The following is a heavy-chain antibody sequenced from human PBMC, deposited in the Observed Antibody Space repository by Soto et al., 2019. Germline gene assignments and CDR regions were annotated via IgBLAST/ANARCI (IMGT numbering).Heavy chain of an antibody. CDR2: IYWDDDK. D-gene: IGHD3-16*01. CDR1: GFSLSTSGVG. CDR3: AHGRFGENAFDI. J-gene: IGHJ3*02. V-gene: IGHV2-5*02. Sequence: QITLKESGPTLVKPTQTLTLTCTFSGFSLSTSGVGVGWIRQPPGKALEWLALIYWDDDKRYSPSLKSRLTSXKXXSKNHVVLTMTNMDPVDTATSSCAHGRFGENAFDIWGQGTMVTVSS.